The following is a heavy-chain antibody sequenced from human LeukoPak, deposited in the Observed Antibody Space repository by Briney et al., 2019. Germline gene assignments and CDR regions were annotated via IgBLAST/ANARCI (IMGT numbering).Heavy chain of an antibody. CDR3: AKCYYDSSGYYPFDY. V-gene: IGHV3-23*01. Sequence: GGSLRLSCAASGFTFSSYAMSWVRQAPGKGLEWVSAISGSGGSTYYADSVKGRFTISRDNSKNTLYLQMNSLRAEDTAVYYCAKCYYDSSGYYPFDYWGQGTLVIVSS. J-gene: IGHJ4*02. D-gene: IGHD3-22*01. CDR1: GFTFSSYA. CDR2: ISGSGGST.